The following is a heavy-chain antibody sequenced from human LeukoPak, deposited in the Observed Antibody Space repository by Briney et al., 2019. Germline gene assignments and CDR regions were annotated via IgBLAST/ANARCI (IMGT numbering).Heavy chain of an antibody. Sequence: GESLKISCQASGYSFTNNWIGWVRQMPGKGLEWMGIIYPSDSDTRYSPSFQGQVTISADKSISTAYLQWSSLKASDTAMYYCARRVQLWSLDNKNENWFDPWGQGTLVTVSS. D-gene: IGHD5-18*01. J-gene: IGHJ5*02. CDR2: IYPSDSDT. V-gene: IGHV5-51*01. CDR1: GYSFTNNW. CDR3: ARRVQLWSLDNKNENWFDP.